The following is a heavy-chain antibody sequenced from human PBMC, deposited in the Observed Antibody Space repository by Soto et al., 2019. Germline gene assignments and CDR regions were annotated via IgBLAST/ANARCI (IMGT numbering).Heavy chain of an antibody. CDR3: ARGDCGGDCYRGRYGMDV. D-gene: IGHD2-21*02. CDR1: GGTFSSYA. CDR2: IIPIFGTA. V-gene: IGHV1-69*13. J-gene: IGHJ6*02. Sequence: SVKVSCKASGGTFSSYAISWVRQAPGQGLEWMGGIIPIFGTANYAQKFQGRVTITADESTSTAYMELSSLRSEDTAVYYCARGDCGGDCYRGRYGMDVWGQGTTVTVSS.